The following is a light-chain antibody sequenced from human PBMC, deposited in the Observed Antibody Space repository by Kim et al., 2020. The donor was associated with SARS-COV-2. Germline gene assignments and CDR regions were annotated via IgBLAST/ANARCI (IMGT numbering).Light chain of an antibody. V-gene: IGLV1-47*02. CDR1: SSNIGTNN. CDR2: RSD. J-gene: IGLJ3*02. Sequence: ELTQPPSASGTPGQTVTISCSGSSSNIGTNNVYWYQQLPQTAPKLLIDRSDQRPAGVPDRFSGSKFGTSDSLTISGLRSEDEADYYCAARDDSLSGRVFGGGTQLTVL. CDR3: AARDDSLSGRV.